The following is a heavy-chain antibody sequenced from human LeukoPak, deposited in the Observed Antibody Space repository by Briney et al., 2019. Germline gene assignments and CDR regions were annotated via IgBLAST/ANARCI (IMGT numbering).Heavy chain of an antibody. Sequence: SETLSLTCAVSGYSISSGYYWGWSRQPPGKGVEWIGSVYHSGRTYYNPSLKSRVTISVDTSNNQFSLKLSSVTAADTAVYYCARVGYCSSTSCYLPKYYYYMDVWGKGTTVTVSS. CDR1: GYSISSGYY. D-gene: IGHD2-2*01. J-gene: IGHJ6*03. V-gene: IGHV4-38-2*01. CDR3: ARVGYCSSTSCYLPKYYYYMDV. CDR2: VYHSGRT.